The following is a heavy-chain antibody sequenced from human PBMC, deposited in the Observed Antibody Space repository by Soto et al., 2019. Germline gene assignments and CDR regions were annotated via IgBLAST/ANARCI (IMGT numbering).Heavy chain of an antibody. J-gene: IGHJ3*02. Sequence: SETLSLTCTVYGGSFSGYYWSWIRQPPGKGLEWIGEINHSGSTNYNPSLKSRVTISVDTSKNQFSLKLSSVTAADTAVYYCATERTFAAFAIWRQGTMGTVSS. CDR3: ATERTFAAFAI. CDR2: INHSGST. CDR1: GGSFSGYY. D-gene: IGHD3-3*02. V-gene: IGHV4-34*01.